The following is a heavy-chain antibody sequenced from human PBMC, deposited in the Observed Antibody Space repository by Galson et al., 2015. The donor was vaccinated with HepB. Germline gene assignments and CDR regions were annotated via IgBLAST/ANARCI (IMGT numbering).Heavy chain of an antibody. Sequence: SLRLSCAGAGFRLDSYGIHWVRQSPGKGLEWISFISYAATNSCYADSVTGRFSISRDNSKNTLSLQMHGLRPEDTAVYFCVKDGLYLTSGIHSNGFDVWGQGATVIVSS. J-gene: IGHJ6*02. CDR2: ISYAATNS. CDR3: VKDGLYLTSGIHSNGFDV. D-gene: IGHD3-10*01. CDR1: GFRLDSYG. V-gene: IGHV3-30*18.